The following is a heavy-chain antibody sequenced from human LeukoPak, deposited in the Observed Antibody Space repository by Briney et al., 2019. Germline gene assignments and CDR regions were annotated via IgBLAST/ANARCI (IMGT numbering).Heavy chain of an antibody. D-gene: IGHD2-2*01. Sequence: GGSLRLSCAASGFTFSSYSMNWVRQAPGKGLEWVSSISSSSSYIYYADSVKGRFTVSRDNAKNSLYLQMNSLRAEDTAVYYCARDLGYCSSTSCYVPHDYWGQGTLVTVSS. CDR3: ARDLGYCSSTSCYVPHDY. CDR1: GFTFSSYS. V-gene: IGHV3-21*01. CDR2: ISSSSSYI. J-gene: IGHJ4*02.